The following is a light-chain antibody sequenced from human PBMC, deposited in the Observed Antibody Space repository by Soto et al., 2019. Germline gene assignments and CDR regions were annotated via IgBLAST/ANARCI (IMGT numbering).Light chain of an antibody. CDR2: KAS. CDR1: QSLSSW. V-gene: IGKV1-5*03. J-gene: IGKJ1*01. CDR3: QHYNSYSEA. Sequence: IQMTQSPTTLSGSVGEGVAISFRASQSLSSWLAWYQQKPGKAPKLLIYKASTLKSGVPSRFSGSGSGTEFTLTISSLQPDDFATYYCQHYNSYSEAFGQGTKVDIK.